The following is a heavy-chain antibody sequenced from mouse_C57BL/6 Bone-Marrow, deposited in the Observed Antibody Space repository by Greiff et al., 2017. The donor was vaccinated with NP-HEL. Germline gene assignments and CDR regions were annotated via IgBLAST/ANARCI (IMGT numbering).Heavy chain of an antibody. J-gene: IGHJ4*01. CDR2: IRNKANGYTT. Sequence: EVKVEESGGGLVQPGGSLSLSCAASGFTFTDYYMSWVRQPPGKALEWLGFIRNKANGYTTEYSASVKGRFTISRDNSQSILYLQMNALRAEDSATYYCARRSWYDAMDYWGQGTSVTVSS. V-gene: IGHV7-3*01. CDR1: GFTFTDYY. CDR3: ARRSWYDAMDY.